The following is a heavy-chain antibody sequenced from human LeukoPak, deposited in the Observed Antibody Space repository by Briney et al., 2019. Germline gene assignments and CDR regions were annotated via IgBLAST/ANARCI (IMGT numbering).Heavy chain of an antibody. J-gene: IGHJ4*02. Sequence: ASVKVSCKASGYTFTGYYMHWVRQAPGQGLEWMGWINPNSGGTNYAQKFQGRVTMTRDTSISTAYMELSSLRSEDTAVYYCARDGSSGYYGAPPGYYFDYWGQGTLVTVSS. V-gene: IGHV1-2*02. CDR2: INPNSGGT. CDR3: ARDGSSGYYGAPPGYYFDY. D-gene: IGHD3-22*01. CDR1: GYTFTGYY.